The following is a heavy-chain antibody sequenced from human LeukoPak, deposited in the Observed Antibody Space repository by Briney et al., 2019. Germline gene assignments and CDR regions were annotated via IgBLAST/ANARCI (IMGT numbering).Heavy chain of an antibody. Sequence: GGSLRLSCAASGFTFSSYAMHWVRQAPGKGLEYVSAISSNGGSTYYANSVKGRFTISRDNSKNTLYLQMGSLRAEDMAVYYCARVRGVVTAIDAFDIWGQGTMVTVSS. D-gene: IGHD2-21*02. CDR3: ARVRGVVTAIDAFDI. J-gene: IGHJ3*02. V-gene: IGHV3-64*01. CDR2: ISSNGGST. CDR1: GFTFSSYA.